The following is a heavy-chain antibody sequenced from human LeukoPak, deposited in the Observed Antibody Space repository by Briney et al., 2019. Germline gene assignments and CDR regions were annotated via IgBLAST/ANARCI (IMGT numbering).Heavy chain of an antibody. CDR2: INQDASEI. D-gene: IGHD2-21*02. J-gene: IGHJ4*02. Sequence: GGTLRPSRAASGFTFTTYWMNWYPGSPGKGRKAGGNINQDASEINYVDSVRGRFTISRDNAKNALHLQMNSLRAEDTAVYYCATDRDNSDWQKRFDSWGQGTLVTVSS. V-gene: IGHV3-7*01. CDR3: ATDRDNSDWQKRFDS. CDR1: GFTFTTYW.